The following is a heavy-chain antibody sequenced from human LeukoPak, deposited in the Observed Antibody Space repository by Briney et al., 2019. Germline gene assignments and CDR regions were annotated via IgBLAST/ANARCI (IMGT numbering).Heavy chain of an antibody. D-gene: IGHD3-22*01. J-gene: IGHJ4*02. V-gene: IGHV1-24*01. CDR3: ATAVYYYDSSGYPNDY. CDR2: FDPEDGET. Sequence: ASVKVSCKVSGYTLTELSMHWVRQAPGKGLEWMGGFDPEDGETIYAQKFQGRVTMTEDTSTDTVYMELSSLRSEDTAVYYCATAVYYYDSSGYPNDYWGQGTLVTVSS. CDR1: GYTLTELS.